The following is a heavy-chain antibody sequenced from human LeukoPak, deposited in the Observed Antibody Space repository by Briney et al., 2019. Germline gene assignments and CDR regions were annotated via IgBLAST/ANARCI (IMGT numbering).Heavy chain of an antibody. Sequence: SETLSLTCTVSGGSISSGGYYWSWIRQPPGKGLEWIGYIYYSGSTNYNPSLKSRVTISVDTSKNQFSLKLSSVTAADTAVYYCARLREGAFDIWGQGTMVTVSS. D-gene: IGHD1-26*01. V-gene: IGHV4-61*08. CDR3: ARLREGAFDI. CDR2: IYYSGST. CDR1: GGSISSGGYY. J-gene: IGHJ3*02.